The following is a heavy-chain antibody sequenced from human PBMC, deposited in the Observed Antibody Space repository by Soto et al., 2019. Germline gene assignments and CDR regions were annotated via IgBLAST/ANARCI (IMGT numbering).Heavy chain of an antibody. D-gene: IGHD3-3*01. CDR3: ARAVLRFLEWPQYDY. V-gene: IGHV1-18*01. CDR2: ISAYNGNT. Sequence: ASVKVSCKASGYTFTSYGISWVRQAPGQGLEWMGWISAYNGNTNYAQKLQGRVTMTRDTSISTAHMELSRLRSDDTAVYYCARAVLRFLEWPQYDYWGQGTLVTVS. CDR1: GYTFTSYG. J-gene: IGHJ4*02.